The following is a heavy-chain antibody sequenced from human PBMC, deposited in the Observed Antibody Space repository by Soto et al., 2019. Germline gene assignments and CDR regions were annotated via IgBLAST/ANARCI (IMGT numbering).Heavy chain of an antibody. CDR2: IIGSGDST. Sequence: EVQLLESGGGLIQPGASMRLSCAASGFTFSSYAMRWVRQAPGKGLEWVSAIIGSGDSTYYADSVKGRFTISRDNYKNTLYLQMNSLRAEDTAVYYCARRASGSYFDYWGHGTLVTVSS. CDR3: ARRASGSYFDY. V-gene: IGHV3-23*01. D-gene: IGHD1-26*01. CDR1: GFTFSSYA. J-gene: IGHJ4*01.